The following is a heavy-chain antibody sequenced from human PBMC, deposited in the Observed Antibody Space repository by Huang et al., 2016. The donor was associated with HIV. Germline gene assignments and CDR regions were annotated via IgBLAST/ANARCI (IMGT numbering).Heavy chain of an antibody. CDR3: VRDPRIQSWLNYFDY. D-gene: IGHD3-22*01. CDR1: GFTFSSYW. V-gene: IGHV3-74*01. J-gene: IGHJ4*02. CDR2: INSDGSSS. Sequence: EVQLVESGGGLVQPGGSLRLSCAASGFTFSSYWMHWVRQAPGKGLFWVSRINSDGSSSGYADSVKGRFTISRDNDKNTLYLQMNSLRAEDTAVYYCVRDPRIQSWLNYFDYWGQGTLVSVSS.